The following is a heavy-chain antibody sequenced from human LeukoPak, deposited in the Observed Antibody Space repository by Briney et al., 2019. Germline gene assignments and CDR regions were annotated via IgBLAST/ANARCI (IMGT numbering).Heavy chain of an antibody. V-gene: IGHV1-69*05. D-gene: IGHD1-7*01. CDR2: IIPIFGTP. CDR3: ARVFGNSYGVY. CDR1: GGTFSSYA. J-gene: IGHJ4*02. Sequence: GSSVKVSCKASGGTFSSYAISWVRQAPGQGLEWMGRIIPIFGTPNYAQKFQGRVTITTDESTSTAYMELSSLRSEDTAVYFCARVFGNSYGVYWGQGTLVTVSS.